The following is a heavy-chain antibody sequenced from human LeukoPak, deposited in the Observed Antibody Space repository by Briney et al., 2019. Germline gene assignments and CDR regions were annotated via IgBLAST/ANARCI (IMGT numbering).Heavy chain of an antibody. CDR1: GFTFSSHS. V-gene: IGHV3-21*01. D-gene: IGHD6-13*01. Sequence: GGSPRLSCGASGFTFSSHSLMWVRQAPGNGLEWVSSISPDSGYIYYADSVKGRFTISRDNAENSLFLQMNSLGAEDTAVYYCAPFSAVTHYYFDYWGQGTLVTVSS. J-gene: IGHJ4*02. CDR3: APFSAVTHYYFDY. CDR2: ISPDSGYI.